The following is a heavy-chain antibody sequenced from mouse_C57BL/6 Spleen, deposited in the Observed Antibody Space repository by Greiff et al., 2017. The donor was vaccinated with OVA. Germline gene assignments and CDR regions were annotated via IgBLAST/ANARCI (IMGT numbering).Heavy chain of an antibody. Sequence: QVQLKQPGAELVMPGASVKLSCKASGYTFTSYWMHWVKQRPGQGLEWIGEIDPSDSYTNYNQKFKGKSTLTVDKSSSTAYMQLSSLTSEDSAVYYCARGYYGSRSYYFDYWGQGTTLTVSS. CDR2: IDPSDSYT. CDR3: ARGYYGSRSYYFDY. D-gene: IGHD1-1*01. CDR1: GYTFTSYW. J-gene: IGHJ2*01. V-gene: IGHV1-69*01.